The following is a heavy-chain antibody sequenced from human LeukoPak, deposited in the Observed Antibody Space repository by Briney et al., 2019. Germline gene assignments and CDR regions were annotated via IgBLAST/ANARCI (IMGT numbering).Heavy chain of an antibody. CDR3: ASAIDYGGNPEFDY. CDR1: GYSISSGYY. Sequence: SETLSLTCTVSGYSISSGYYWGWIRQPPGKGLEWIGSIYHSGSTYYNPSLKSRVTISVDTSKTQFSLKLSSVPAADTAVYYCASAIDYGGNPEFDYWGQGTLVTVSS. J-gene: IGHJ4*02. D-gene: IGHD4-23*01. V-gene: IGHV4-38-2*02. CDR2: IYHSGST.